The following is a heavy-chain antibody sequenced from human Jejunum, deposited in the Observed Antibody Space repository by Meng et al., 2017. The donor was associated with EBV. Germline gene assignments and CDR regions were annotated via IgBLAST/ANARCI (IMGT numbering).Heavy chain of an antibody. CDR1: GFTFSSYS. CDR3: VRDSSFNVH. V-gene: IGHV3-21*01. CDR2: ISSGSSFI. Sequence: EWQWVESGGGLVKPGGSLSLSCAASGFTFSSYSMNWVRQAPGKGLEWVSYISSGSSFIYYADSVKGRFTISRDDAKNSLSLQMNNLGADDTAVYYCVRDSSFNVHWGQGTLVTVSS. J-gene: IGHJ4*02. D-gene: IGHD3-16*02.